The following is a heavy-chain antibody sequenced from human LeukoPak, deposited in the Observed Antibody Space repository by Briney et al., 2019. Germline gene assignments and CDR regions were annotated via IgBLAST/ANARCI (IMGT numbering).Heavy chain of an antibody. Sequence: PSETLSLTCTVSGGSISSYYWNWIRQPPGKGLEWIGYIYYSGSTNYNPSLKSRVTISVDTSKNQFSLKLSSVTAADTAVYYCARLSSDSWSGYYTLDHWGKGTLVTVSS. CDR2: IYYSGST. D-gene: IGHD3-3*01. V-gene: IGHV4-59*08. CDR3: ARLSSDSWSGYYTLDH. CDR1: GGSISSYY. J-gene: IGHJ4*02.